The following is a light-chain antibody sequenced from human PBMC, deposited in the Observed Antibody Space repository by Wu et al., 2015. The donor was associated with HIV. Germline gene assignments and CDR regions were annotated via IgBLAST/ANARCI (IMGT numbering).Light chain of an antibody. V-gene: IGKV3-11*01. CDR1: ESVGSN. Sequence: EIVLTQSPGTLALSPGERATLSCRASESVGSNYLAWYQQKPGQAPTLLIYDASNRATGIPARFSGSGSGTDFTLTISSLDPEDFAVYYCQQRSDWPQVTFGQGTRLEIK. CDR2: DAS. CDR3: QQRSDWPQVT. J-gene: IGKJ5*01.